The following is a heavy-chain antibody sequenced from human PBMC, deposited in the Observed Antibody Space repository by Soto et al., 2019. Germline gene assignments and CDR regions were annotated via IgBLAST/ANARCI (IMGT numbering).Heavy chain of an antibody. CDR1: GYTFTSYD. V-gene: IGHV1-8*01. CDR3: ARLPLELLRVWYFVL. CDR2: MNPNSGNT. Sequence: QVQLVQSGAEVKKPGASVKVSCKASGYTFTSYDINWVRQATGQGPEWMGWMNPNSGNTGYAQKFQGRVTMTMNTSISPAYMELSSLRSEDTAVYYCARLPLELLRVWYFVLWGRGTLVTVSS. D-gene: IGHD1-26*01. J-gene: IGHJ2*01.